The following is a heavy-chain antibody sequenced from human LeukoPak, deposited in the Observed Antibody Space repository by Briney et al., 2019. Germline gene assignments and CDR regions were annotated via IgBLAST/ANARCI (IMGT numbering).Heavy chain of an antibody. CDR1: GFTFSSYA. J-gene: IGHJ4*02. Sequence: GGSLRLSCAASGFTFSSYAMHWVRQAPGKGLEWVAVISYDGSNKYYADSVKGRFTISRDNSKNTLYLQMNSLRAEDTAVYYCARDVGDNRSGWYIDWGQGTLVTVSS. CDR2: ISYDGSNK. CDR3: ARDVGDNRSGWYID. D-gene: IGHD6-19*01. V-gene: IGHV3-30*04.